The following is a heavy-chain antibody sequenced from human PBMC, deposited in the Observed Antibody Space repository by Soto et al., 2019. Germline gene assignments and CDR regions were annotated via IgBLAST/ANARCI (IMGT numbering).Heavy chain of an antibody. Sequence: GGSLRLSCAASGFTFSSYGMHWVRQAPGKGLEWVAVIWYDGSNKYYADSVKGRFTISRDNSKNTLYLQMNSLRAEDTAVYYCAREMANNWFDPWGQGTLVTVSS. CDR1: GFTFSSYG. V-gene: IGHV3-33*01. CDR2: IWYDGSNK. J-gene: IGHJ5*02. CDR3: AREMANNWFDP.